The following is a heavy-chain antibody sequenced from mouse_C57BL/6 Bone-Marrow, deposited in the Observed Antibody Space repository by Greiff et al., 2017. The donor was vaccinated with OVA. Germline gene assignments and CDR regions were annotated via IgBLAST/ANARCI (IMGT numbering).Heavy chain of an antibody. CDR1: GYSITSGYY. CDR3: ARRGSPHYFDY. Sequence: EVQLQQSGPGLVKPSQSLSLTCSVTGYSITSGYYWNWIRQFPGNKLEWMGYISYDGSNNYNPSLKNRISITRDTSKNQFFLKLNSVTTEDTATYYCARRGSPHYFDYWGQGTTLTVSS. J-gene: IGHJ2*01. CDR2: ISYDGSN. V-gene: IGHV3-6*01. D-gene: IGHD1-1*01.